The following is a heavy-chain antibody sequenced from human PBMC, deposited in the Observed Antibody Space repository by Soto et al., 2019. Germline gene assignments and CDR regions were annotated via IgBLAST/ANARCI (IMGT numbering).Heavy chain of an antibody. V-gene: IGHV3-33*01. CDR2: IWYDGSNK. J-gene: IGHJ6*03. CDR3: ASLYDYLYYYYYYMDV. CDR1: GFTFSSYG. Sequence: GGSLRLSCAASGFTFSSYGMHWVRQAPGKGLEWVAVIWYDGSNKYYADSVKGRFTISRDNSKNTLYLQMNSLRAEDTAVYYCASLYDYLYYYYYYMDVWGKGTTVTVSS. D-gene: IGHD3-3*01.